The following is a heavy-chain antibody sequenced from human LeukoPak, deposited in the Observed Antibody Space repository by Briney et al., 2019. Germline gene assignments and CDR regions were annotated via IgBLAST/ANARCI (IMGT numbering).Heavy chain of an antibody. J-gene: IGHJ4*02. Sequence: GSLRLSCAASGFIFSGSGMHWVRQAPGKRLAWVSFIRYDGSKKHYADSVRGRFTISRDNSKNTLYLQMNSLRAEDTAVYYCARDSYYYDSSGSRTLDYWGQGTLVTVSS. CDR3: ARDSYYYDSSGSRTLDY. V-gene: IGHV3-30*02. CDR2: IRYDGSKK. D-gene: IGHD3-22*01. CDR1: GFIFSGSG.